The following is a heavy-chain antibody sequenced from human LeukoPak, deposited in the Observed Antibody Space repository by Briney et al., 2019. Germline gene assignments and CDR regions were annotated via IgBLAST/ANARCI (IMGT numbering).Heavy chain of an antibody. J-gene: IGHJ4*02. CDR1: GYTFTGYY. Sequence: ASVKVSCKASGYTFTGYYMHWVRQAPGQGLEWMGWINPNSGGTNYAQKLWGRVTMTRDTSISTAYMEMSRLRSDDTAVYYCARGGLAIFGVVARGGDYWGQGTLVTVSS. CDR3: ARGGLAIFGVVARGGDY. V-gene: IGHV1-2*02. CDR2: INPNSGGT. D-gene: IGHD3-3*01.